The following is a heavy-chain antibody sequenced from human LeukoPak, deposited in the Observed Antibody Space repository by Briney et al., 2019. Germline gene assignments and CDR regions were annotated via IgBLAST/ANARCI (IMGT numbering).Heavy chain of an antibody. V-gene: IGHV3-30-3*01. Sequence: PGRSLRLSCAASGFTFSSYAMHWVRQAPGKGLEWVAVISYDGSNKYYADSVKGRFTISRDNSKNTLYLQMNSLRAKDTAVYYCARDPSTLIVGALFDYWGQGTLVTVSS. CDR1: GFTFSSYA. J-gene: IGHJ4*02. D-gene: IGHD1-26*01. CDR2: ISYDGSNK. CDR3: ARDPSTLIVGALFDY.